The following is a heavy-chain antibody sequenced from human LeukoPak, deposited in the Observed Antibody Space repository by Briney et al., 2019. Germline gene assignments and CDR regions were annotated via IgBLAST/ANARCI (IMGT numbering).Heavy chain of an antibody. CDR2: IHPNSGGT. CDR1: GYTFTSYY. CDR3: ARGMDLLGLYYFDY. V-gene: IGHV1-2*04. J-gene: IGHJ4*02. Sequence: ASVKVSCKASGYTFTSYYMHWVRQAPGQGLEWMGWIHPNSGGTNYAQRFHDWVTMTRDTSTRTAYMELRLRSDGTAVYYCARGMDLLGLYYFDYWGQGTLVSVSS. D-gene: IGHD1-26*01.